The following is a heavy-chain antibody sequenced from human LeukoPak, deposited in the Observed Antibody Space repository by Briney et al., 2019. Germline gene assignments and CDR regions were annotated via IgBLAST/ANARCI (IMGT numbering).Heavy chain of an antibody. Sequence: GESLKISCKGSGYSFTNYWIGWVRQMPGKGLEWMAIIYPGDSDTGYSSSFRGQVTISADKSISAAYLQWSSLKASDTAMYYCARRLRYSDGGYFDYWGQGTLVTVSS. CDR2: IYPGDSDT. CDR3: ARRLRYSDGGYFDY. V-gene: IGHV5-51*01. D-gene: IGHD3-9*01. J-gene: IGHJ4*02. CDR1: GYSFTNYW.